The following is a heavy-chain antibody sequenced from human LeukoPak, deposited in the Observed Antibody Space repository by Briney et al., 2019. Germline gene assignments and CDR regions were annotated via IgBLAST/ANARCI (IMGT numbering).Heavy chain of an antibody. CDR3: ARAAAGTPYDY. J-gene: IGHJ4*02. CDR2: ISSSSSYI. CDR1: GFTFSSYS. V-gene: IGHV3-21*01. Sequence: GSLRLSCAASGFTFSSYSMNWVRQAPGKGLEWVSSISSSSSYIYYADSVKGRFTISRDNAKNSPYLQMNSLRAEDTAVYYCARAAAGTPYDYWGQGTLVTVSS. D-gene: IGHD6-13*01.